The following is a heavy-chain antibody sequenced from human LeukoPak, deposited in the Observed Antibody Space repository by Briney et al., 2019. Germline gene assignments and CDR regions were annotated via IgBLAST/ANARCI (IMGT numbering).Heavy chain of an antibody. J-gene: IGHJ4*02. CDR3: ARGEWELLEYYFDY. D-gene: IGHD1-26*01. CDR1: GGSISSYY. CDR2: IYYSGST. Sequence: SSETLSLTCTVSGGSISSYYWSWIRQPPGKGLEWIGYIYYSGSTNYNPSLKSRVTISVDTSKNRFSLKLSSVTAADTAVYYCARGEWELLEYYFDYWGQGTLVTVSS. V-gene: IGHV4-59*01.